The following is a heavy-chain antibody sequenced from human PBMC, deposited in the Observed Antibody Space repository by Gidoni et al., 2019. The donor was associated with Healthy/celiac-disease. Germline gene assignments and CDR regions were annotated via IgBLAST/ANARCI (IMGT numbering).Heavy chain of an antibody. V-gene: IGHV2-70*01. D-gene: IGHD3-10*01. CDR3: ARSSGLLYGSGSYYFDY. Sequence: QVTLRESGPALVKPTQTLTLTCTFSGFSLSTSGMCVSWIRQHPGKALEWLALINWDDDKDYSTSRKTRLTISKDTSKNQVVLTMTNMDPVDTATYYCARSSGLLYGSGSYYFDYWGQGTLVTVSS. CDR2: INWDDDK. J-gene: IGHJ4*02. CDR1: GFSLSTSGMC.